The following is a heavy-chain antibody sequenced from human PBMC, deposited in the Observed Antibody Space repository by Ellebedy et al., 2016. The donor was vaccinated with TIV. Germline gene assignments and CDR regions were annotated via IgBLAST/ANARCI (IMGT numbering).Heavy chain of an antibody. CDR1: GGSVSSGTYY. J-gene: IGHJ4*02. D-gene: IGHD2-21*01. Sequence: MPSETLSLTCTVSGGSVSSGTYYWSWIRQPPGKGLEWIGYINYSGSTNYNPSLKSRVTISADTSKNQFSLRMSSVTAADTAVYYCARGVLIWGQGTLVTVSS. CDR3: ARGVLI. CDR2: INYSGST. V-gene: IGHV4-61*01.